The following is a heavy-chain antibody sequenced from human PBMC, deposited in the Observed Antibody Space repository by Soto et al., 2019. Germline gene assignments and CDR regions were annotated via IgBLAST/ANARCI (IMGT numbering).Heavy chain of an antibody. D-gene: IGHD4-17*01. Sequence: GASVKVFSKASGFNFTSSAVQWVRQARGQRLELIGWIVVGSGNTNYAQKFQERVTITRDMSTSTAYMELSSLRSEDTAVYYCAAALHDYGDYVGFYFDYWGQGNLVTVS. J-gene: IGHJ4*02. V-gene: IGHV1-58*01. CDR2: IVVGSGNT. CDR3: AAALHDYGDYVGFYFDY. CDR1: GFNFTSSA.